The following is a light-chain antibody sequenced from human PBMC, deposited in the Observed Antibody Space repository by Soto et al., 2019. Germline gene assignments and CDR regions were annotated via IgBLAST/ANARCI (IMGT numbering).Light chain of an antibody. CDR2: DAS. J-gene: IGKJ1*01. Sequence: DIQMTQSPSTLSASVGDRVTITCRASQSITIWLALYQQKPGKAPKLLIFDASSWESGVPSRFSGSGSGTEFTLTISSLQPDDFATYYCQQYNSYSLTFGQGTKVEIK. CDR3: QQYNSYSLT. CDR1: QSITIW. V-gene: IGKV1-5*01.